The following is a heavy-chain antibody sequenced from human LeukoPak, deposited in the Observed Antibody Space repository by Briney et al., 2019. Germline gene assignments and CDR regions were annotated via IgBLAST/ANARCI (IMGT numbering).Heavy chain of an antibody. D-gene: IGHD3-22*01. Sequence: SETLSLTCAVYGGSFSGYYWSWIRQPPGKGLEWIGYISYSGSANYNPSLKSRLTISVDTSKNQFSLKLSSVTAADTAVYFCARGRYYYYDSSAYYGFDYWGQGTLVTVSS. V-gene: IGHV4-59*01. CDR3: ARGRYYYYDSSAYYGFDY. J-gene: IGHJ4*02. CDR1: GGSFSGYY. CDR2: ISYSGSA.